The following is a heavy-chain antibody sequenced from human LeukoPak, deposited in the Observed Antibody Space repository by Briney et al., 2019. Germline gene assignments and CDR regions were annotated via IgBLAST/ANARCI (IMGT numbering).Heavy chain of an antibody. V-gene: IGHV1-2*02. CDR1: GYTFTGYY. J-gene: IGHJ3*02. CDR2: INPNSGGT. CDR3: ARVYCSGGSCYLGAFDI. Sequence: ASVKLSCKASGYTFTGYYMHWVRQAPGQGLEWMGWINPNSGGTNYAQKSQGRVTMTRDTSISTAYVELRRLRCDDTAVYYCARVYCSGGSCYLGAFDIWGQGTMVTVSS. D-gene: IGHD2-15*01.